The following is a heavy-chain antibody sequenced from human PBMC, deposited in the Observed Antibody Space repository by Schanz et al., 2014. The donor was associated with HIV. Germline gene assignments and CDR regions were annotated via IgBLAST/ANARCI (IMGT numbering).Heavy chain of an antibody. CDR1: GFTLTSYY. J-gene: IGHJ2*01. Sequence: QVQLVQSGAEVKKPGSSVKVSCKASGFTLTSYYIHWVRQAPGQGLEWMGWISPRNGGTNYAQNFLGRVTMTRDTSIATAYMELNRLQSDDTAVYYCARGGLLNWYFELWGRGTLVTVSS. CDR3: ARGGLLNWYFEL. CDR2: ISPRNGGT. V-gene: IGHV1-2*02. D-gene: IGHD3-16*01.